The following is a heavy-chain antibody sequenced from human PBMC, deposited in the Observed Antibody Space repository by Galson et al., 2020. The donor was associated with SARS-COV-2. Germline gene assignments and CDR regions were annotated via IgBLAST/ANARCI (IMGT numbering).Heavy chain of an antibody. CDR2: FDPEDGET. Sequence: ASVKVSCKVSGYTLTELSMHWVRQAPGKGLEWMGDFDPEDGETIYAQKFQGRVTMTEDTSTDTAYMKLSSLRSEDTAVYYCATGPPIAVAGHWFDPWGQGTLVTVFS. J-gene: IGHJ5*02. D-gene: IGHD6-19*01. V-gene: IGHV1-24*01. CDR1: GYTLTELS. CDR3: ATGPPIAVAGHWFDP.